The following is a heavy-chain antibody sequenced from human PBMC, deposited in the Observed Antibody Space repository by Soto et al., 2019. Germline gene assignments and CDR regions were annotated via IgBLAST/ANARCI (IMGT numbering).Heavy chain of an antibody. CDR1: GYTLTELY. V-gene: IGHV1-24*01. CDR3: ATVTYYDVLTGYYRALDY. J-gene: IGHJ4*01. CDR2: FDPEESET. D-gene: IGHD3-9*01. Sequence: ASVKVSCKVSGYTLTELYMHWVRQAPGKGLEWMGGFDPEESETFYAQKFQGRITMTEDTSTDTAYMALSGLRSEDTAVYYCATVTYYDVLTGYYRALDYWG.